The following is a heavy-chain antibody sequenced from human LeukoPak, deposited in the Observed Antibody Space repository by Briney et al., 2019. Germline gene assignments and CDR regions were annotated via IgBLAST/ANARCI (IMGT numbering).Heavy chain of an antibody. CDR1: GGSISNKY. CDR2: IYYSGST. V-gene: IGHV4-59*01. Sequence: SETLSLTCTVSGGSISNKYWSWIRQPPGKGLEWIGYIYYSGSTNYNPSLKSRVTILVDTSKNQFSLKLSSVTAADTAVYYCVLQRITMVRGVILNWGQGTLVTVSS. CDR3: VLQRITMVRGVILN. J-gene: IGHJ4*02. D-gene: IGHD3-10*01.